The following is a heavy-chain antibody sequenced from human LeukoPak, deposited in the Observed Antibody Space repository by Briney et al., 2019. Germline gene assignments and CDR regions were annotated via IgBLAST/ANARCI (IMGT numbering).Heavy chain of an antibody. J-gene: IGHJ4*02. CDR2: IYYSGFT. V-gene: IGHV4-59*01. CDR3: ARGYSSSGCYFDY. CDR1: GDSISSYY. Sequence: SETLSLTCIVSGDSISSYYWSWIRQTPGKELEWIGYIYYSGFTSYNSSLKSRVTISVDTSKNQFSLNLTSVTAADTAVYYCARGYSSSGCYFDYWGQGVLVTVSS. D-gene: IGHD5-18*01.